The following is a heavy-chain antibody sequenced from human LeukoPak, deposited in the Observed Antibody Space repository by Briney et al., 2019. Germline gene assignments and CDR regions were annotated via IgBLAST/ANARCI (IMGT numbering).Heavy chain of an antibody. CDR1: GGTFSSYA. J-gene: IGHJ4*02. Sequence: SVKVSCKASGGTFSSYAISWVRQAPGQGLEWMGGIIPIFGTANYAQEFQGRVTITADESTSTAYMELSSLRSEDTAVYYCARASGRFDWLSMYYFDYWGQGTLVTVSS. CDR2: IIPIFGTA. V-gene: IGHV1-69*01. D-gene: IGHD3-9*01. CDR3: ARASGRFDWLSMYYFDY.